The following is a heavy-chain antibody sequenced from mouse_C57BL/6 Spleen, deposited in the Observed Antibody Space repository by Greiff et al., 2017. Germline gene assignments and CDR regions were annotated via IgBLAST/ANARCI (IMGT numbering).Heavy chain of an antibody. V-gene: IGHV1-9*01. J-gene: IGHJ4*01. CDR1: GYTFTGYW. CDR3: ARSGTTAPMDY. Sequence: VQLQQSGAELMKPGASVKLSCKATGYTFTGYWIEWVKQRPGHGLAWIGEILPGSGSNNYNEKFKGKATFTENTSSNTAYMQLSSLTTEDSAIYYGARSGTTAPMDYWGKGTSVTVSS. CDR2: ILPGSGSN. D-gene: IGHD1-2*01.